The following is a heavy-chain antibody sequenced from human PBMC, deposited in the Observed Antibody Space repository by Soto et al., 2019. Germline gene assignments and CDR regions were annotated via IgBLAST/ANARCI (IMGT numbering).Heavy chain of an antibody. CDR1: GFTFSNAW. D-gene: IGHD1-26*01. J-gene: IGHJ6*02. CDR2: IKSKTDGGTT. Sequence: GGSLRLSCAASGFTFSNAWMSWVRQAPGKGLEWVGRIKSKTDGGTTDYAAPVKGRFTISRDDSKNTLYLQMNSLKTEDTAVYYCTTEPSGSYYYYGMDVWGQGTTVTVSS. CDR3: TTEPSGSYYYYGMDV. V-gene: IGHV3-15*01.